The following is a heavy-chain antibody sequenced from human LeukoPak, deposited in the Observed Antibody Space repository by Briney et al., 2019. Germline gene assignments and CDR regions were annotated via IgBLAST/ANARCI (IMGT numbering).Heavy chain of an antibody. Sequence: SVKVSCKASGGTFSSYAISWVRQAPGQGLEWMGGIIPIFGTANYAQKFQGRVTITTDESTSTAYMELSSLRSEDTAVYYCARENYYDSSGYLYYFDYCGQGTLVTVSS. V-gene: IGHV1-69*05. CDR3: ARENYYDSSGYLYYFDY. CDR2: IIPIFGTA. D-gene: IGHD3-22*01. J-gene: IGHJ4*02. CDR1: GGTFSSYA.